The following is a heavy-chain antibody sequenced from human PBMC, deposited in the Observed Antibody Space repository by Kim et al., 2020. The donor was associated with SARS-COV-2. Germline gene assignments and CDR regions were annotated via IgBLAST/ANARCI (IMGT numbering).Heavy chain of an antibody. Sequence: GGSLRLSCEVSGFRFSGYGMHWVRQVPGKGLEWMALISYDGRDKYYADSVEGRFFISRDNSKNTLYLQMNSLTIEDTGVYHRVQSLPMVRTATYYYYGMDVWGQGTSVTVSS. V-gene: IGHV3-30*18. CDR1: GFRFSGYG. D-gene: IGHD3-10*01. J-gene: IGHJ6*02. CDR3: VQSLPMVRTATYYYYGMDV. CDR2: ISYDGRDK.